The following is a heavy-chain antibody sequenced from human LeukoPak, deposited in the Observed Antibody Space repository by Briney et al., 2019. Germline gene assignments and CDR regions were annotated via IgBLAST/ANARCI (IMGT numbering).Heavy chain of an antibody. CDR3: ARVKKAVAGNWFDP. CDR2: INPNSGGT. Sequence: RASVKVSCKASGYTFTGYYMHWVRQAPGRGLEWMGWINPNSGGTNYAQKFQGRVTMTRDTSISTAYMELSRLRSDDTAVYYCARVKKAVAGNWFDPWGQGTLVTVSS. V-gene: IGHV1-2*02. J-gene: IGHJ5*02. D-gene: IGHD6-19*01. CDR1: GYTFTGYY.